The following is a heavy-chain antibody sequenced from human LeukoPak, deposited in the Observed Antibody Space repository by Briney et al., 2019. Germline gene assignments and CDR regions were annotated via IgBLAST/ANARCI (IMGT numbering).Heavy chain of an antibody. V-gene: IGHV1-46*01. CDR2: INPSGGST. CDR1: GYAFTSYY. D-gene: IGHD3-22*01. CDR3: ARVQYDSIGYNFGY. Sequence: ASVKVSCKASGYAFTSYYVHWVRQAPGQGLEWMGIINPSGGSTNYAQDFQGRVTMTRDTSTSTVYMELSSLRSEDTAVYYCARVQYDSIGYNFGYWGQGTLVTVSS. J-gene: IGHJ4*02.